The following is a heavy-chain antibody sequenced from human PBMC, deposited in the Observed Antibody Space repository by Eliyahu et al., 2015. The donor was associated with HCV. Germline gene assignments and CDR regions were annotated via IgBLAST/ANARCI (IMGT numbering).Heavy chain of an antibody. D-gene: IGHD3-22*01. J-gene: IGHJ2*01. CDR2: VWYDGSNK. Sequence: QVQLVESGGGVVQPGRSLRLSCAALGFTFXXXGVXWXRQAPGKGLEWVAFVWYDGSNKYYGDSVEGRFTISRDDSRSTVYLQMDSLRAEDTAVYYCARGEYYVTSGYYYWYFDLWGRGTLVTVSS. CDR1: GFTFXXXG. CDR3: ARGEYYVTSGYYYWYFDL. V-gene: IGHV3-33*01.